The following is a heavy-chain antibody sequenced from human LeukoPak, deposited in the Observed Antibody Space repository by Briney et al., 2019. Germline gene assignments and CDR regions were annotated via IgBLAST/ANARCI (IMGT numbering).Heavy chain of an antibody. V-gene: IGHV4-34*01. CDR3: ARDDTLYYFDY. J-gene: IGHJ4*02. CDR2: INHSGST. CDR1: GGSFSGYY. D-gene: IGHD3-9*01. Sequence: SETLSLTCAVYGGSFSGYYWSWIRQPPGKGLEWIGEINHSGSTNYNPSLKSRVTISVDTSKNQFSLKLSSVTAADTAVYYCARDDTLYYFDYWGQGTLATVSS.